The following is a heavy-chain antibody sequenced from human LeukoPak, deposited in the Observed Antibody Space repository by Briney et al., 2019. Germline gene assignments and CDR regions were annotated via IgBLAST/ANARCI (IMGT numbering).Heavy chain of an antibody. Sequence: GESLKISCKASGYTFSTYWIGWVRQMPGKGLEWMGIVYGDDSDTRYSPSFQGQVTISADKSTTTAYLQWSSLKASDTAIYYCARRGIRDGYNYADYWGQGILATVSS. CDR3: ARRGIRDGYNYADY. J-gene: IGHJ4*02. CDR2: VYGDDSDT. V-gene: IGHV5-51*01. CDR1: GYTFSTYW. D-gene: IGHD5-24*01.